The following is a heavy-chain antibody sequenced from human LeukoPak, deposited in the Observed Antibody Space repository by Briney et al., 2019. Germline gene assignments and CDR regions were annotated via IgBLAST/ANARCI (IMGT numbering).Heavy chain of an antibody. Sequence: SQTLSLTCTVSGGSIGSGGFHWSWIRQAAGKGLEWIGRIHNTGSTNYNPSLTSRVVLSVDPSKNRFFLKLSSVTAADTAVYYCARDRWELLHDFWGQGTLVTVSS. J-gene: IGHJ4*02. CDR3: ARDRWELLHDF. CDR2: IHNTGST. CDR1: GGSIGSGGFH. D-gene: IGHD1-26*01. V-gene: IGHV4-61*02.